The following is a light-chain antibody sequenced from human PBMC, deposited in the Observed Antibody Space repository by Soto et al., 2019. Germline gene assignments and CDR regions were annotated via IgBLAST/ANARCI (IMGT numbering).Light chain of an antibody. CDR2: DVS. CDR3: SSYTSSSTRV. J-gene: IGLJ1*01. CDR1: SSDVGGYNY. Sequence: QSVLTQPASVSGSPGQSITISCTGTSSDVGGYNYVSWYQQHPGKAPKLMIYDVSNRPSGVSNRFSGSKSGGTASLTISGLQAEDEADYYCSSYTSSSTRVFGTGTKVTVL. V-gene: IGLV2-14*01.